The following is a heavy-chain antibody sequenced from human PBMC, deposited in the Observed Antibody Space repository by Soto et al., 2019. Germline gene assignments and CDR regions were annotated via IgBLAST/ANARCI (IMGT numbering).Heavy chain of an antibody. CDR3: ARQIYDSSGYYYAY. V-gene: IGHV4-39*01. CDR2: IYSLGNT. Sequence: QMQLQESGPGLVKPSETLSLTCTVSGGSISSSSYYWGWIRQPPGQGLEWLGTIYSLGNTYYNPSLKSRVTISVDKSKSQLFLKLSSVTAPDTAVCYCARQIYDSSGYYYAYWGQGTLVTVSS. J-gene: IGHJ4*02. D-gene: IGHD3-22*01. CDR1: GGSISSSSYY.